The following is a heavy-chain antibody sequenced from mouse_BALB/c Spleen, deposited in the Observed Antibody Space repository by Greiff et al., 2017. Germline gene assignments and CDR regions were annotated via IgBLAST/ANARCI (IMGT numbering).Heavy chain of an antibody. D-gene: IGHD1-1*01. J-gene: IGHJ4*01. CDR3: ARDRYYFGYYAMDY. Sequence: VQLKESGGGLVKPGGSLKLSCAASGFTFSDYYMYWVRQTPEKRLEWVATISDGGSYTYYPDSVKGRFTISRDNAKNNLYLQMSSLKSEDTAMYYCARDRYYFGYYAMDYWGQGTSVTVSS. CDR1: GFTFSDYY. V-gene: IGHV5-4*02. CDR2: ISDGGSYT.